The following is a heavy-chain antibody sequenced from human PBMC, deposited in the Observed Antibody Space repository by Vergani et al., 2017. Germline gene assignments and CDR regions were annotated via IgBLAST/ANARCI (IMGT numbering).Heavy chain of an antibody. CDR1: GLTFSSYG. Sequence: VDLVESGGGVVQPGRSLRLSCAASGLTFSSYGMHWVRQAPGKGLEWVAVIWYDGSNKYYADSVKGRFTISRDNSKNTLYLQMNSLRAEDTAVYYCARDFPPYCGGDCYSGNAFDIWGQGTMVTVSS. CDR2: IWYDGSNK. J-gene: IGHJ3*02. D-gene: IGHD2-21*01. V-gene: IGHV3-33*01. CDR3: ARDFPPYCGGDCYSGNAFDI.